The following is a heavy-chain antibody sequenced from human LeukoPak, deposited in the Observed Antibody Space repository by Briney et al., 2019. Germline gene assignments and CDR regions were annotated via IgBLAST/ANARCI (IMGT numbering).Heavy chain of an antibody. V-gene: IGHV4-39*01. CDR2: MSYSGSV. D-gene: IGHD4-17*01. CDR1: GGSVSSTTYY. CDR3: TRSHGVY. J-gene: IGHJ4*02. Sequence: SETLSLTCSASGGSVSSTTYYWGWVRQPPGKGLEWIAMMSYSGSVSYNPSLESRLTMSVDASKNQFSLKLTSVTAADTAVYYCTRSHGVYWGQGTLVTVSS.